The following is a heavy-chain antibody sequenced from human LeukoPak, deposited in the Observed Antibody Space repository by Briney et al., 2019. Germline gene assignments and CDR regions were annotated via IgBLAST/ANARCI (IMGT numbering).Heavy chain of an antibody. Sequence: GGSLRLSCAASGFTFSSYAMSWVRQAPGKGLEWVSAISAGGGSTYYADSVKGRFTISGDNSKNTLYLQMNSLRAEDTAVYYCARDLDVDTAMVLFDYWGQGTLVTVSS. CDR2: ISAGGGST. J-gene: IGHJ4*02. D-gene: IGHD5-18*01. V-gene: IGHV3-23*01. CDR1: GFTFSSYA. CDR3: ARDLDVDTAMVLFDY.